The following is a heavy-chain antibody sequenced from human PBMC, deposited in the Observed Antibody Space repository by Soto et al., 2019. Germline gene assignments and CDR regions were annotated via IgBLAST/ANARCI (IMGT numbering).Heavy chain of an antibody. CDR3: ARGSSIGDGDY. Sequence: SETLSLTCAVYGGSFSGYYWSWIRQPPGKGLEWIGEINHSGSTNYNPSLKSRVTISVDTSKNQFSLKLSSVTAADTAVYYCARGSSIGDGDYWGQGTLVTVSS. J-gene: IGHJ4*02. V-gene: IGHV4-34*01. D-gene: IGHD3-16*01. CDR2: INHSGST. CDR1: GGSFSGYY.